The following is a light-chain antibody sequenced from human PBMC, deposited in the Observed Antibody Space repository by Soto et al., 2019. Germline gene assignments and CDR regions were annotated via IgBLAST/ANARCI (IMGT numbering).Light chain of an antibody. Sequence: EIVMTQSPATLSVSPGERATLSCRASQSVSSNLAWYQQKPGQAPRLLIYGASTRATGIPARFSGSGSGTEFTLTISSLQSEDFAVYYCQQYSNWPPYTFGQRTKLEIK. CDR1: QSVSSN. V-gene: IGKV3-15*01. CDR2: GAS. J-gene: IGKJ2*01. CDR3: QQYSNWPPYT.